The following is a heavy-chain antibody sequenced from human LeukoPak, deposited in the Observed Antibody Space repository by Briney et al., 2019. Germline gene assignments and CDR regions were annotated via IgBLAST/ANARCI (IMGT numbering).Heavy chain of an antibody. CDR1: GFTFSTYG. CDR2: LRYDGSKT. CDR3: ARDRYQQLATGGYFQH. V-gene: IGHV3-30*02. D-gene: IGHD6-13*01. J-gene: IGHJ1*01. Sequence: SGGSLRLSCAASGFTFSTYGIHWARQAPGKGLEWVAFLRYDGSKTYYADSVKGRFTISRDNSKNTLYLQMNSLRAEDTAVYYCARDRYQQLATGGYFQHWGQGTLVTVSS.